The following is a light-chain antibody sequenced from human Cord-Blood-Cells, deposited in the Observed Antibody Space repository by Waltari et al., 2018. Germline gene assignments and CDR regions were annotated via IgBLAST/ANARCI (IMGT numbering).Light chain of an antibody. CDR3: QQYYSTPWT. CDR2: DAS. Sequence: EIVLTQSPVTLSLSPGERATISCRASQSVSSYLAWYQQKPGQAPRLLIYDASNRATGIPARFSGSGSGTDFTLTISSLQAEDVAVYYCQQYYSTPWTFGQGTKVEIK. J-gene: IGKJ1*01. V-gene: IGKV3-11*01. CDR1: QSVSSY.